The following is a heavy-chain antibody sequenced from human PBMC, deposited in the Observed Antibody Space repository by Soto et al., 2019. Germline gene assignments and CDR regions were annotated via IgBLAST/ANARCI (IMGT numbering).Heavy chain of an antibody. CDR1: GYTFTGYY. CDR2: INPNSGGT. V-gene: IGHV1-2*04. Sequence: ASVKVSCKAAGYTFTGYYMHWVRQAPGQGLEWMGWINPNSGGTNYAQKFQGWVTMTRDTSISTAYMELSRLRSDDTAVYYCARDHGEAYYDFWSGYSPGYGMDVWGQGTTVTVSS. CDR3: ARDHGEAYYDFWSGYSPGYGMDV. D-gene: IGHD3-3*01. J-gene: IGHJ6*02.